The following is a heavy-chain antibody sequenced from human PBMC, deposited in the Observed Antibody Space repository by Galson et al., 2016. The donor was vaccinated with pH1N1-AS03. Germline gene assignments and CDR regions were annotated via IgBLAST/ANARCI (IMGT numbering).Heavy chain of an antibody. CDR2: IYPTDSDT. CDR1: ETSFARHW. D-gene: IGHD6-19*01. Sequence: QSGAEVKKPGESLKISCKGSETSFARHWIAWVRQMPGKGLESMGTIYPTDSDTRYSPSFQGRVTISADKSTDTAYLQWNNLQASDTATYYGATHPHSSVWRYGMGVWGQGTTVIVSS. J-gene: IGHJ6*02. V-gene: IGHV5-51*01. CDR3: ATHPHSSVWRYGMGV.